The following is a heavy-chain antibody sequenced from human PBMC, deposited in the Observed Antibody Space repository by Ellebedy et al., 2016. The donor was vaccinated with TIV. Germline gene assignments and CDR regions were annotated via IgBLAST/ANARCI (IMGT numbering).Heavy chain of an antibody. V-gene: IGHV3-33*01. D-gene: IGHD3-16*01. J-gene: IGHJ5*02. Sequence: PGGSLRLSCAASGFSFSNYGMHWVRQAPGKGLEWLTVIWYDGTIKNYADSMKGRVIVARDNSMHTLYLQMNSLRVEDTAVYYCARGPYDYVWGNWFDPWGQGTLVTVSS. CDR2: IWYDGTIK. CDR3: ARGPYDYVWGNWFDP. CDR1: GFSFSNYG.